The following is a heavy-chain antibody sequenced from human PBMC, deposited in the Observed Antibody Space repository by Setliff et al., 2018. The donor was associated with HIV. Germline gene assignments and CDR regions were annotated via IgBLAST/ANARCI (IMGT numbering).Heavy chain of an antibody. CDR1: GFSFSNFA. Sequence: GGSLRLSCTTSGFSFSNFAMSWVRQAPGKGLEWVSFIRSKVYGGTTEYAASVKGRFAILRDDSTSIAYLQMNSLKTEDTGVYYCSRSLGSYFDSAGYLRYFDYWGQGTQVTVSS. J-gene: IGHJ4*02. V-gene: IGHV3-49*04. CDR3: SRSLGSYFDSAGYLRYFDY. CDR2: IRSKVYGGTT. D-gene: IGHD3-10*01.